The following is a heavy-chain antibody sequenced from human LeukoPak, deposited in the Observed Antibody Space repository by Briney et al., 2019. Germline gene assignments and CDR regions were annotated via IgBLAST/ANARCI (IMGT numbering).Heavy chain of an antibody. CDR3: ARVHYDFWSGYYRWFDP. CDR2: IIPIFGAA. D-gene: IGHD3-3*01. Sequence: SVKVSCKASGGTFSSYAISWVRQAPGQGLEWMGGIIPIFGAANYAQKFQGRVTITADESTSTAYMELSSLRSEDTAVYYCARVHYDFWSGYYRWFDPWGQGTLVTVSS. V-gene: IGHV1-69*13. CDR1: GGTFSSYA. J-gene: IGHJ5*02.